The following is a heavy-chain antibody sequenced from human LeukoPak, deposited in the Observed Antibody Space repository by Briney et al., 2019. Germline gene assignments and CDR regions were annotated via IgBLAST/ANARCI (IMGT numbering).Heavy chain of an antibody. CDR1: GGSFSGYY. Sequence: SETLSLTCAVYGGSFSGYYWSRIRQPPGKGLEWIGEINHSGSTNYNPSLKSRVTISVDTSKNQFSLKLSSVTAADTAVYYCARGTSCYWYYYYGMDVWGQGTTVTVSS. J-gene: IGHJ6*02. CDR2: INHSGST. CDR3: ARGTSCYWYYYYGMDV. D-gene: IGHD2-2*01. V-gene: IGHV4-34*01.